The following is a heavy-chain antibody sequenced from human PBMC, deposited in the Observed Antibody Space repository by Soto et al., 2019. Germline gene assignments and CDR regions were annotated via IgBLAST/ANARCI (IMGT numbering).Heavy chain of an antibody. CDR1: GYTFTSYY. CDR2: INPSGGST. Sequence: ASVKVSCKASGYTFTSYYMHWVRQAPGQGLEWMGIINPSGGSTSYAQKFQGRVTMTRDTSTSTVYMELSSLRSEDTAVYYCARGIIAARRIYYYYMDVWGKGTTVTVSS. D-gene: IGHD6-6*01. CDR3: ARGIIAARRIYYYYMDV. V-gene: IGHV1-46*01. J-gene: IGHJ6*03.